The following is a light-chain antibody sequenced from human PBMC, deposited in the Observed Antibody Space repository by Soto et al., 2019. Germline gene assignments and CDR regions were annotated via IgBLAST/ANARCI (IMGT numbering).Light chain of an antibody. Sequence: QAVVTPPPSASGSPGQSVTISCTGTSRDIGGYDFVSWYQQHPGKAPKLLIYDVIKRPSGVPDRFSGSKSGNTASLTVSGLQTDDEADYYCSSYGGSNNLLFGGGTKLTVL. V-gene: IGLV2-8*01. CDR2: DVI. J-gene: IGLJ2*01. CDR1: SRDIGGYDF. CDR3: SSYGGSNNLL.